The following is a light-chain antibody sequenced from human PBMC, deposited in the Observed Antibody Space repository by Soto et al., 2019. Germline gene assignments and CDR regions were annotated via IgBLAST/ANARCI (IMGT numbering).Light chain of an antibody. CDR2: SSN. Sequence: QSVLTQPASASGTPGQRSTISCSGSSSNIGHNSVNWYQQLPGTAPKLLIYSSNQRPSGVTDRFSGSKSGTSASLAISGLQSGDEAHYYCAAWDDSLNGVVFGGGTKLTVL. CDR3: AAWDDSLNGVV. J-gene: IGLJ3*02. CDR1: SSNIGHNS. V-gene: IGLV1-44*01.